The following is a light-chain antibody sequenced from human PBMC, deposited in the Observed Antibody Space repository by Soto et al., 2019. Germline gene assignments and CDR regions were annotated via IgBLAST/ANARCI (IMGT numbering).Light chain of an antibody. J-gene: IGLJ2*01. CDR2: XGX. Sequence: QSALTQPASVSGSPGQSITISCTGISSDVGSYNLVSWYQQHPGKAPKLMIXXGXXXXXXXSXXXXGSKSGNTASLTISGLXXXXXADYYCCSYAGSSVVFGGGTKVTVL. CDR1: SSDVGSYNL. CDR3: CSYAGSSVV. V-gene: IGLV2-23*01.